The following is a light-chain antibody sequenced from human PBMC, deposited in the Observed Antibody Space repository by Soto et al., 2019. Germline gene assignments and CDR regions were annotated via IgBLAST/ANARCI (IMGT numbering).Light chain of an antibody. CDR2: DAS. Sequence: EILLTQSPAPLSLSPGETAALSFRASQSISDYVAWDQQKPGQAPRLLIYDASNRATGVPGRFRGSGSGTDFTLTISRLEPEDFAVYFCQHCSNWPRSFGVGTKVDVK. V-gene: IGKV3-11*01. CDR1: QSISDY. CDR3: QHCSNWPRS. J-gene: IGKJ4*01.